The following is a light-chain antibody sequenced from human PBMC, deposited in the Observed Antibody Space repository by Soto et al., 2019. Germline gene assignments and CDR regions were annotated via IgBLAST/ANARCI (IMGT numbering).Light chain of an antibody. CDR2: GAS. Sequence: EIVMTQSPATLPVSPGERATLSCRASQSVSSNLAWYQQKPGQAPRLLIYGASTRATGIPARFSGSGSGTEFTLTIGSLQSEDFAVYYCQQYNNWPLTFGGGTKVEIK. J-gene: IGKJ4*01. CDR3: QQYNNWPLT. V-gene: IGKV3-15*01. CDR1: QSVSSN.